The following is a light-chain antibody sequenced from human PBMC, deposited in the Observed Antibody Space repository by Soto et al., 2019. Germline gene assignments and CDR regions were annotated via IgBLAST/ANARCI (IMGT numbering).Light chain of an antibody. Sequence: EIVMTQSPATLSVSPGERATLSCRASQSVSTNLAWYQQKPGQPPRLLIYGASTRATGIPARVSGSGSGTEFTLTISSLQSEDFAVYYCQQYNNWPWTFGQGTKVEIK. J-gene: IGKJ1*01. V-gene: IGKV3-15*01. CDR2: GAS. CDR1: QSVSTN. CDR3: QQYNNWPWT.